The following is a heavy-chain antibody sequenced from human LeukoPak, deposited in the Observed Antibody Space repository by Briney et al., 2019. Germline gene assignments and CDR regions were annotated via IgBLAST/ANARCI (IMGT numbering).Heavy chain of an antibody. J-gene: IGHJ4*02. D-gene: IGHD1-26*01. V-gene: IGHV3-9*01. Sequence: GGSLRLSCAASGFTFDDYAMHWVRQAPGKGLEGVSGIIWNSGSIGYADSVKGRFTISRDNAKNSLYLKMNSLRAEDTALYYCAKGGSGSYYPGTIDYWGQGTLVTVSS. CDR3: AKGGSGSYYPGTIDY. CDR1: GFTFDDYA. CDR2: IIWNSGSI.